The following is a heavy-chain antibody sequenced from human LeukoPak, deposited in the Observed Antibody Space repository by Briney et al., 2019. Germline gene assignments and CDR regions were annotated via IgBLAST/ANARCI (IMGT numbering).Heavy chain of an antibody. D-gene: IGHD3-10*01. CDR3: ASSFGELYVAAFDI. CDR1: GFTFSSYG. V-gene: IGHV3-30*03. J-gene: IGHJ3*02. CDR2: ISYDGSNK. Sequence: GGSLRLSCAASGFTFSSYGMHWVRQAPGKGLEWVAVISYDGSNKYYADPVKGRFTISRDNSKNTLYLQMNSLRAEDTAVYYCASSFGELYVAAFDIWGQGTMVTVSS.